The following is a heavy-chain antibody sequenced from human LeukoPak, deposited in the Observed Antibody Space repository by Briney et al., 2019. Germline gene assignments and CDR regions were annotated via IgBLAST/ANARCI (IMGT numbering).Heavy chain of an antibody. V-gene: IGHV1-46*01. Sequence: ASVKVSCKASGYSFTSYYMHWVRQAPGQGLEWMGIINPSGGSTSYAQKFQGRVTMTEDTSTDTAYMELSSLRSEDTAVYYCATGGPLRYFDWLLPNYYFDYWGQGTLVTVSS. CDR1: GYSFTSYY. D-gene: IGHD3-9*01. J-gene: IGHJ4*02. CDR3: ATGGPLRYFDWLLPNYYFDY. CDR2: INPSGGST.